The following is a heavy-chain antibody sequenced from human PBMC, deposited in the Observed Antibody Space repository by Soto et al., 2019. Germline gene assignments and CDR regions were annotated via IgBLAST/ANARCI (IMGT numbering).Heavy chain of an antibody. Sequence: PSETLSLTCAVSGGSISSSNWWSWVRQPPGKGLEWIGEIYHSGSTNYNPSLKSRVTISLDKSKNQFSLKLSSVTAADTAVYYCARVLLSSASVYYYYGRDVRGEGTTVTVSS. D-gene: IGHD6-6*01. CDR1: GGSISSSNW. J-gene: IGHJ6*04. CDR2: IYHSGST. CDR3: ARVLLSSASVYYYYGRDV. V-gene: IGHV4-4*02.